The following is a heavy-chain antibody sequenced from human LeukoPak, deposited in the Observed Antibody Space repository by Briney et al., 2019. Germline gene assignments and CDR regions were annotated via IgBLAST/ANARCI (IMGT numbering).Heavy chain of an antibody. CDR3: ARVGAATTRDY. V-gene: IGHV3-74*01. CDR2: ISNNGSST. Sequence: GGSLRLSCAVSGFTFSTYWMHWVRQTPGKGLVWVSRISNNGSSTSYADSVKGRFTVSRDNAKNTLYLQMNNLRAEDTAVYYCARVGAATTRDYWGHGTLVTVSS. J-gene: IGHJ4*01. CDR1: GFTFSTYW. D-gene: IGHD1-26*01.